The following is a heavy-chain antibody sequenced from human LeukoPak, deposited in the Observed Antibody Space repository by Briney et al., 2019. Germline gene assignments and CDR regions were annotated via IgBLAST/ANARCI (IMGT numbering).Heavy chain of an antibody. CDR2: INHSGST. CDR1: GGSFSGYY. J-gene: IGHJ4*02. CDR3: ARPPSSIVGARRAPYYFDY. D-gene: IGHD1-26*01. Sequence: SETLSLTCAVYGGSFSGYYWSWIRQPPGKGLEWIGEINHSGSTNYNPSLKSRVTISVDTSKNQFSLKLSSVTAADTAVYYCARPPSSIVGARRAPYYFDYWGQGTLVTVSS. V-gene: IGHV4-34*01.